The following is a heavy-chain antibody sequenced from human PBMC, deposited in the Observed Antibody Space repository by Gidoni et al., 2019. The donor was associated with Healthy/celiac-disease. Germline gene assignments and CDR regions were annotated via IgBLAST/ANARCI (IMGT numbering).Heavy chain of an antibody. V-gene: IGHV1-2*04. Sequence: QVPLVPSGAEVKKPGASVKVSCKASGYPFTAYYMHWVRQAPGQGLEWMGWINPNSGGTNYAQKFQGWVTMTRDTSISTAYMELSRLRSDDTAVYYCARAAVGSYSSSWYINWFDPWGQGTLVTVSS. CDR1: GYPFTAYY. J-gene: IGHJ5*02. CDR2: INPNSGGT. D-gene: IGHD6-13*01. CDR3: ARAAVGSYSSSWYINWFDP.